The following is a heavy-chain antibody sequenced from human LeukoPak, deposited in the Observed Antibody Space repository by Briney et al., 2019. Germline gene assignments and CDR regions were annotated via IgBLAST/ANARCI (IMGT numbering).Heavy chain of an antibody. CDR3: AREGWYTAVFYYFDY. V-gene: IGHV3-20*04. Sequence: PGWSLRLSCAASGFTFDDYGLSWVRQAPGKGLEWVSTIYWNGGSKGYADYVKGRFTISRDNAKNSLYLQMNSLRAADTAVYYCAREGWYTAVFYYFDYWGQGTLVTVSS. CDR1: GFTFDDYG. J-gene: IGHJ4*02. CDR2: IYWNGGSK. D-gene: IGHD6-19*01.